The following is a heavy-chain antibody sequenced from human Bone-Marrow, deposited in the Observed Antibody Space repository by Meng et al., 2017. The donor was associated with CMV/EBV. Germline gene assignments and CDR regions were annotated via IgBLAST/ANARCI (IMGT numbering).Heavy chain of an antibody. J-gene: IGHJ4*02. CDR3: ARDEWGGWYDY. CDR1: GYRFSRYG. CDR2: ISVYNGNT. Sequence: ASVKVSCKASGYRFSRYGVSWVRQAPGQGLEWMGWISVYNGNTNYAQKFQGRVTMTTDTSTSTAYMELRTLRSDDTAVYFCARDEWGGWYDYWGQGTLVTVSS. D-gene: IGHD6-19*01. V-gene: IGHV1-18*01.